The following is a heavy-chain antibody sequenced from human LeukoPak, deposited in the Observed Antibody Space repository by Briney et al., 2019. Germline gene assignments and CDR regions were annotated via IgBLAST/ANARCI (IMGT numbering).Heavy chain of an antibody. J-gene: IGHJ6*03. CDR1: GGSISSYY. CDR3: ARDYDYYDSSGYPTHLYYYYYYMDV. Sequence: PSETLSLTCTVSGGSISSYYWSWIRQPPGKGLEWIGYIYYSGSTNYNPSLKSRVTMSVDTSKNQFSLKLSSVTAADTAVYYCARDYDYYDSSGYPTHLYYYYYYMDVWGKGTTVTVSS. D-gene: IGHD3-22*01. CDR2: IYYSGST. V-gene: IGHV4-59*12.